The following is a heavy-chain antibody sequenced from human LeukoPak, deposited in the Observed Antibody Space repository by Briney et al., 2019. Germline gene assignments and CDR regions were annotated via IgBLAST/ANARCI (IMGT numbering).Heavy chain of an antibody. D-gene: IGHD1-1*01. CDR1: GYTFTSYG. Sequence: ASVKVSCKASGYTFTSYGISWVRQAPGQGLEWMGLINPSGGTTSYAQKFQGRVTMTRDTSTSTVNMELSSLVFEDTAVYYCARDSRVGTGTDWFDPWGQGTLVTVSS. CDR3: ARDSRVGTGTDWFDP. J-gene: IGHJ5*02. V-gene: IGHV1-46*01. CDR2: INPSGGTT.